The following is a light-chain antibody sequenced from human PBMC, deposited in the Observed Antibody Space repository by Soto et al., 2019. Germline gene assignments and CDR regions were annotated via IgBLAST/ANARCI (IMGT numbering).Light chain of an antibody. CDR3: QHYGSSPFT. CDR2: GAS. V-gene: IGKV3-20*01. Sequence: EIVLTQSPVTLSLSPGERATLNCRASQSVRSSYLAWYQQQPGQAPRLLIYGASSRATGIPDRFSGSGSGTDFTLSINILEPEDSAVYYCQHYGSSPFTFGGGTKVDIK. CDR1: QSVRSSY. J-gene: IGKJ4*01.